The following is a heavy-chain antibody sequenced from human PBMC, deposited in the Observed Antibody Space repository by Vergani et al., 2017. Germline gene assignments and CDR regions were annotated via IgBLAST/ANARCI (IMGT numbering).Heavy chain of an antibody. D-gene: IGHD2-2*01. J-gene: IGHJ6*02. CDR1: GGTFSSYA. V-gene: IGHV1-69*18. CDR3: ARGELFLCSSTSCSNYYYYGMDV. Sequence: QVQLVQSGAEVKKPGSSVKVSCKASGGTFSSYAISWVRQAPGQGLEWMGRIIPIFGTANYAQKFQGRVTITADESTSTAYMELSSLRSEDTAVYYCARGELFLCSSTSCSNYYYYGMDVWGQGTTVTVSS. CDR2: IIPIFGTA.